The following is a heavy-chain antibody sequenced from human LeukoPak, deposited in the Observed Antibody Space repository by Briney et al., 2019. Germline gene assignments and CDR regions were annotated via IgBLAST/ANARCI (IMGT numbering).Heavy chain of an antibody. CDR1: GFTFSSYA. CDR3: AKSYYYGSGSYYYYYYYGMDV. CDR2: ISGSGGST. J-gene: IGHJ6*02. V-gene: IGHV3-23*01. Sequence: GGSLRLSCAASGFTFSSYAMHWVRQAPGKGLEWVSAISGSGGSTYYADSVKGRFTISRDNSKNTLYLQMNSLRAEDTAVYYCAKSYYYGSGSYYYYYYYGMDVWGQGTTVTVSS. D-gene: IGHD3-10*01.